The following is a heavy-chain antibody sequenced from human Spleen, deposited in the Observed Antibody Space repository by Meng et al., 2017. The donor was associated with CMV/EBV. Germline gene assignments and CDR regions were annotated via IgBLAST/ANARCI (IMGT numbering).Heavy chain of an antibody. CDR2: IYYSGST. CDR3: ARRSRYGSGWYVDY. V-gene: IGHV4-31*03. CDR1: GGSISSGDYF. Sequence: SETLSLTCTISGGSISSGDYFWTWVRQHPEKGLEWIGYIYYSGSTYYNPSLRSRVTMSVDTSKSQFSLKLISVTAADTTVYYCARRSRYGSGWYVDYWGQGNLVTVSS. D-gene: IGHD6-19*01. J-gene: IGHJ4*02.